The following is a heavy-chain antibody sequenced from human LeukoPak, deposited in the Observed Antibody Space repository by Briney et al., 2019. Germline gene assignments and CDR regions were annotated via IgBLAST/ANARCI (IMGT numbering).Heavy chain of an antibody. Sequence: GASVKVSCKASGYTFTSYGISWVRQAPGQGLEWMGWISAYNGNTNYAQKLQGRVTMTTDTSTSTAYMELRSLRSDDTTVYYCARDEELTTVTASYYYYYYMDVWGKGTTVTVSS. D-gene: IGHD4-17*01. CDR1: GYTFTSYG. J-gene: IGHJ6*03. CDR3: ARDEELTTVTASYYYYYYMDV. V-gene: IGHV1-18*01. CDR2: ISAYNGNT.